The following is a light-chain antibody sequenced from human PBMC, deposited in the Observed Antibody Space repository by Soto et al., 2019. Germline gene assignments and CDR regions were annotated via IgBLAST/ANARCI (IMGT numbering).Light chain of an antibody. CDR2: GAS. J-gene: IGKJ5*01. V-gene: IGKV3-15*01. CDR1: QSVSSN. Sequence: EIVMTQSPATLSVSPGERATVSWRASQSVSSNLAWYQQKPGQAPRLLIYGASTRATGIPARFSGSGSGTEFTLTISSLQSEDFAVYYCQQYKNWPPITFGQGTQLEIK. CDR3: QQYKNWPPIT.